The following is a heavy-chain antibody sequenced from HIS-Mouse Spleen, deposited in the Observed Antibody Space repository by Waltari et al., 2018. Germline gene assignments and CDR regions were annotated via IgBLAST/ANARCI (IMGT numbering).Heavy chain of an antibody. D-gene: IGHD6-6*01. Sequence: QVQLVQSGAEVTKPGASVKVSCKASGSTFPRYAMTWVRPAPGQGLEWMGWINPNSGGTNYAQKFQGRVTMTRDTSISTAYMELSRLRSDDTAVYYCAREERDSSSSGFQHWGQGTLVTVSS. V-gene: IGHV1-2*02. J-gene: IGHJ1*01. CDR1: GSTFPRYA. CDR3: AREERDSSSSGFQH. CDR2: INPNSGGT.